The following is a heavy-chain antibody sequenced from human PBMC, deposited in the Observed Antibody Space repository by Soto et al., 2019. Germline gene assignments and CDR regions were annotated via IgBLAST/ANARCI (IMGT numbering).Heavy chain of an antibody. Sequence: PGGSLRLSCAASGFPFDAHGMAWVRQSPGKGLQWVSSINVSGALTYYIESVKGRFTISRDNSEHTLYLQMNNLEADDTAIYYCVKDTQCVETYFDSWGPGTLVTVPS. CDR1: GFPFDAHG. CDR3: VKDTQCVETYFDS. D-gene: IGHD1-1*01. V-gene: IGHV3-23*01. J-gene: IGHJ4*02. CDR2: INVSGALT.